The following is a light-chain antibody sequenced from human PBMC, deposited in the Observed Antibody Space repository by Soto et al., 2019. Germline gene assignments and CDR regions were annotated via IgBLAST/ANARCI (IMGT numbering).Light chain of an antibody. V-gene: IGKV3-20*01. CDR2: GAT. CDR1: QSVTNNF. J-gene: IGKJ1*01. Sequence: DIVLTQSPGTLSLSPGAAATLSCRASQSVTNNFLSWYQQKPGQAPRLLIYGATSMDTGIPDRFSGSGSGTDFTLTISRLEPEDFAVYYCQQSGSSSWTFGQGTKVEVK. CDR3: QQSGSSSWT.